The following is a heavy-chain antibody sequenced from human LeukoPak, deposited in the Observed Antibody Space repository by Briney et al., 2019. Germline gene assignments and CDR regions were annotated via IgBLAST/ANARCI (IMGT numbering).Heavy chain of an antibody. V-gene: IGHV1-2*04. Sequence: GASVKVSCKASGYTFTGYYMHWVRQAPGQGLEWMGWINPNSGGTNYAQKFQGWVTMTRDTSISTAYMELSRLRSDDTAVYYCARGNILTAIGHYFDYWGQGTLVTVSS. CDR2: INPNSGGT. D-gene: IGHD3-9*01. CDR3: ARGNILTAIGHYFDY. J-gene: IGHJ4*02. CDR1: GYTFTGYY.